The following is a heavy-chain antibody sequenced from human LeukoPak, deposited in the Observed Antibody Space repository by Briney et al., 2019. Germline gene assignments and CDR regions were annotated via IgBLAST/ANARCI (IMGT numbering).Heavy chain of an antibody. V-gene: IGHV1-69*13. CDR1: GYTFTTYY. CDR3: ARDRTELLAIYYYYGMDV. D-gene: IGHD2-15*01. Sequence: ASVKVSCKASGYTFTTYYMHWVRQAPGQGLEWMGGIIPIFGTANYAQKFQGRVTITADESTSTAYMELSSLRSEDTAVYYCARDRTELLAIYYYYGMDVWGQGTTVTVSS. J-gene: IGHJ6*02. CDR2: IIPIFGTA.